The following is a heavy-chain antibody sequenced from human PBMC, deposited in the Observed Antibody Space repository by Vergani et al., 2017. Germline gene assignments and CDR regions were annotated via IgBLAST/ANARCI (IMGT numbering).Heavy chain of an antibody. CDR2: INHSGST. D-gene: IGHD5-12*01. CDR1: GGSISSGSYN. CDR3: AREASFEPYYYYMDV. V-gene: IGHV4-39*07. Sequence: QVQLQESGPGLVKPSQTLSLTCTVSGGSISSGSYNWSWIRQPPGKGLEWIGEINHSGSTNYNPSLKSRVTISVDTSKNQFSLKLSSVTAADTAVYYCAREASFEPYYYYMDVWGKGTTVTVSS. J-gene: IGHJ6*03.